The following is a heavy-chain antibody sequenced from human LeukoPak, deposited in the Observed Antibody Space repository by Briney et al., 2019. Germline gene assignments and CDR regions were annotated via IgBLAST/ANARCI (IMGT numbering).Heavy chain of an antibody. CDR1: GYTFTSYD. CDR2: MNANSVNT. CDR3: ARTGYCSSTSCYTFHYYYYYGMDV. V-gene: IGHV1-8*01. D-gene: IGHD2-2*02. J-gene: IGHJ6*02. Sequence: AASVKVSCKASGYTFTSYDINGVRQATVQGLEWMGWMNANSVNTGYAQKFQGRVTMTRNTSTSTAYIELSSPRAEDTAVYYCARTGYCSSTSCYTFHYYYYYGMDVWGQGTTVTVSS.